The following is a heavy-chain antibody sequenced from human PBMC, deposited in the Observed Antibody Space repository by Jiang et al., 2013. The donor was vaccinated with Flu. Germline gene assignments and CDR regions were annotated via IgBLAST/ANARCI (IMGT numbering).Heavy chain of an antibody. J-gene: IGHJ4*02. CDR2: INPSGGGT. CDR1: GYTFTNFY. Sequence: GAEVKKPGASVKVSCKASGYTFTNFYMHWVRQAPGQGLEWMGIINPSGGGTSYTQKFQGRVTMTRDTSTSTVYMELSSLRSEDTAVYYCARGRNGYNSGYFDYWGQGTLVTVSS. V-gene: IGHV1-46*01. CDR3: ARGRNGYNSGYFDY. D-gene: IGHD5-24*01.